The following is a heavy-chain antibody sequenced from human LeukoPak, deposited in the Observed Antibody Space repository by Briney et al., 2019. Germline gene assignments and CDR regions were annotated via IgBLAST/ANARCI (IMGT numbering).Heavy chain of an antibody. CDR2: IKSKTDGGTT. D-gene: IGHD3-22*01. Sequence: PGGSLRLSCAASGFTFSNAWMSWVRQAPGKGLEWVGRIKSKTDGGTTDYAAPVKGRFTISRDDSKNTLYLQMNSLKTGDTAVYYCTTAHEFYDSSGYYYFDYWGQGTLVTVSS. V-gene: IGHV3-15*01. CDR3: TTAHEFYDSSGYYYFDY. J-gene: IGHJ4*02. CDR1: GFTFSNAW.